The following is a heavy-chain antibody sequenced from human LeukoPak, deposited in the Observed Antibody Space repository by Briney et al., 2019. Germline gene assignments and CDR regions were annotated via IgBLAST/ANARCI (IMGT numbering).Heavy chain of an antibody. Sequence: GGSLRLSCAASGFTFGSYWMTWVRQAPGTGLEWVANIKQDGSEKYYVDSVKGRFTTSRDNAKNSLYLQMNSLRTEDTAVYYCARLGPRQKSDYWGQGTLVTVSS. CDR1: GFTFGSYW. J-gene: IGHJ4*02. V-gene: IGHV3-7*01. CDR3: ARLGPRQKSDY. CDR2: IKQDGSEK.